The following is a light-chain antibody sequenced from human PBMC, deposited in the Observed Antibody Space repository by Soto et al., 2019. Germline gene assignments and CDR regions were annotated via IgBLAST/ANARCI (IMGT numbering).Light chain of an antibody. V-gene: IGKV3-11*01. Sequence: IVLTQSPATLSLSPGIRATLSCRASQNISSYLIWYQQKPGQAPRLLIYDVSNRATGIPARFSGSGSGTDFTLTISSLEPEDFGTYYCQQFKSYPITFGQGTRLEMK. J-gene: IGKJ5*01. CDR3: QQFKSYPIT. CDR2: DVS. CDR1: QNISSY.